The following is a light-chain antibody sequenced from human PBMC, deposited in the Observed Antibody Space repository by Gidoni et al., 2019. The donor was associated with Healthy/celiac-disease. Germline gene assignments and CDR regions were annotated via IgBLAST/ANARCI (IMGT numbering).Light chain of an antibody. CDR3: QQYSSGT. Sequence: DIQMTQSPSTLSASVGDRVTITCRASQSISTWLAWYQQKPGKAPNLLIYDASSLESGVPSRFSGSGSGTEFTLTISSLQPDDFATYYCQQYSSGTFGQXTKVEIK. CDR2: DAS. J-gene: IGKJ1*01. V-gene: IGKV1-5*01. CDR1: QSISTW.